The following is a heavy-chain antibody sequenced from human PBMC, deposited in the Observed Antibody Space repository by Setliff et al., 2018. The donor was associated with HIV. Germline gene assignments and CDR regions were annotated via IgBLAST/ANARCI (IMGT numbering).Heavy chain of an antibody. D-gene: IGHD3-10*01. CDR1: GGTFSSYP. Sequence: SVKVSCKASGGTFSSYPISWVRQAPGQGLEWMGGIIPIFGTTHYAQKFQGRVTVTADESTSTAYMQLSSLRSDDTAVYYCARAGGLRMDRGVVSDYWGQGTLVTVSS. J-gene: IGHJ4*02. CDR3: ARAGGLRMDRGVVSDY. V-gene: IGHV1-69*13. CDR2: IIPIFGTT.